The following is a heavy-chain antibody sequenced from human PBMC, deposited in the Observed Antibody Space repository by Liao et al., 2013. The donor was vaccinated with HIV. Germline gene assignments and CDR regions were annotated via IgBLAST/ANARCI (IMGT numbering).Heavy chain of an antibody. Sequence: QVQLQESGPVVVKPSETLSLTCTVSGGSISSYSWNWIRQSAGKGLEWIGHVYTSGSTNYNPSLKSRVTMSVDTSKNQFSLKLTSVTAADTAVYYCAREWRALSGSYYFDYWGQGTLVTVSS. CDR1: GGSISSYS. V-gene: IGHV4-4*07. J-gene: IGHJ4*02. CDR2: VYTSGST. D-gene: IGHD1-26*01. CDR3: AREWRALSGSYYFDY.